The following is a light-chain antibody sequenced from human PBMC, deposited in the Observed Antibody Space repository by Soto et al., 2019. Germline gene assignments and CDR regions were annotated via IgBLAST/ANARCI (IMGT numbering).Light chain of an antibody. J-gene: IGLJ2*01. CDR2: SNN. V-gene: IGLV1-44*01. Sequence: QSVLTQPPSASGTPGQRVTISCSGSSSNIGSNTVNWYQQLPGTAPKLLIYSNNQRPSGVPDRVSGSKSGTSASLAISGLRSEDEADYYCSAWDDSLNGHVVFGGGTKVTVL. CDR1: SSNIGSNT. CDR3: SAWDDSLNGHVV.